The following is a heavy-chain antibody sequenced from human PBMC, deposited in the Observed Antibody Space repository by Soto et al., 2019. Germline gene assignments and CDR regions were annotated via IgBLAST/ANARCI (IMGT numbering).Heavy chain of an antibody. Sequence: QVQLQESGPGLVKPSETLSLTCTVSGGSISNHYWSGILKPPGKGLEWIGYIYYNGNTNYKPSLKSRVTISVDTSKNPISRKLSSVTAADKAVYYCTRANWYSEYWGQGTLVTVSS. V-gene: IGHV4-59*11. CDR3: TRANWYSEY. CDR2: IYYNGNT. D-gene: IGHD7-27*01. J-gene: IGHJ4*02. CDR1: GGSISNHY.